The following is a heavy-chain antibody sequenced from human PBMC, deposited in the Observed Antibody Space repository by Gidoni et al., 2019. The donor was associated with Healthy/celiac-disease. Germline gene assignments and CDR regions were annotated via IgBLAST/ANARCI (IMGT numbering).Heavy chain of an antibody. CDR3: ASTPPPTLDFWSGHPAWYGMDV. V-gene: IGHV3-74*01. CDR1: GFTFSSYW. CDR2: INSDGSST. Sequence: EVQLVESGGGLVQPGGSLRLSCAASGFTFSSYWMHWVRQAPVKGLVWVSRINSDGSSTSYADSVKGRFTISRDNAKNTLYLQMNSLRAEDTAVYYCASTPPPTLDFWSGHPAWYGMDVWGQGTTVTVSS. J-gene: IGHJ6*02. D-gene: IGHD3-3*01.